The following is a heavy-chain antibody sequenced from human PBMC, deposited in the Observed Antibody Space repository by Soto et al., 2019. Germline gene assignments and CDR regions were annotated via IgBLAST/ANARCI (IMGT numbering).Heavy chain of an antibody. CDR2: IYYSGST. J-gene: IGHJ6*02. D-gene: IGHD6-13*01. Sequence: TVSGGSISSGGYYWSWIRQHPGKGLEWIGYIYYSGSTYYNPSLKSRVTISVDTSKNQFSLKLSSVTAADTAVYYCARAKLRSIAAAGTPQYYYYGMDVWGQGTTVTVSS. V-gene: IGHV4-31*02. CDR3: ARAKLRSIAAAGTPQYYYYGMDV. CDR1: GGSISSGGYY.